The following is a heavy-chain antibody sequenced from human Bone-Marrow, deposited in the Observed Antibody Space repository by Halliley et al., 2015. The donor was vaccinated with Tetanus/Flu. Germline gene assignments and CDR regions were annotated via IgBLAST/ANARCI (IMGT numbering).Heavy chain of an antibody. Sequence: WVSVIYTGGSTDPTDSVRGRFTISRDNSKNTLYLQMDSLRSEDMAIYFCAKERYCYGVSCGSLDAWGQGALVTVSS. CDR3: AKERYCYGVSCGSLDA. J-gene: IGHJ4*02. D-gene: IGHD2-15*01. V-gene: IGHV3-66*01. CDR2: IYTGGST.